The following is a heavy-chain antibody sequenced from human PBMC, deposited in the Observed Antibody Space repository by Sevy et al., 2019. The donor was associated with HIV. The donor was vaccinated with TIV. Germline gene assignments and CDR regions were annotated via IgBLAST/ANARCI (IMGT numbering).Heavy chain of an antibody. V-gene: IGHV4-61*03. CDR3: ARRPTAPDDNSGYLFDS. CDR2: MYYSGST. J-gene: IGHJ4*02. D-gene: IGHD5-12*01. CDR1: GGSVSSRSDC. Sequence: SETLSLTCTVSGGSVSSRSDCWSWIRQAPGKGLEWIGYMYYSGSTKYNPSLKSRVTISIDTSKNHFSLNLRSVTAVDTAVYYCARRPTAPDDNSGYLFDSGGEGTLVAVS.